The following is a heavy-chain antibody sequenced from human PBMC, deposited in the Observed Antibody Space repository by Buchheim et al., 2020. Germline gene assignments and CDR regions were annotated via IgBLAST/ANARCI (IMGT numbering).Heavy chain of an antibody. J-gene: IGHJ3*02. Sequence: EMQLVESGGDLVQPGGSLRLSCAASGFSFSNYWMHWVRQAPGKGLEWVANIKEDGSERYFADVVKGRFTISRDNAKNSLYLQMNSLRAEDTAVYFCAREVVSMASGALDIWGQGS. CDR3: AREVVSMASGALDI. V-gene: IGHV3-7*01. CDR2: IKEDGSER. CDR1: GFSFSNYW. D-gene: IGHD2/OR15-2a*01.